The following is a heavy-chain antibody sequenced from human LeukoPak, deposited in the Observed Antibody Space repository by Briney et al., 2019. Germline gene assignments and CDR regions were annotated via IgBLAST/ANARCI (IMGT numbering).Heavy chain of an antibody. CDR1: GFTFNNYG. CDR3: AKDGTSYYYIYY. CDR2: IRYDGSNT. Sequence: GGSLRLSCAASGFTFNNYGMHWVRQAPGKGLEWLAFIRYDGSNTYYADSVKGRFTVSRDDSKNTLYLQMNSLRGDDAAVYYCAKDGTSYYYIYYWGQGTLVTVSS. V-gene: IGHV3-30*02. J-gene: IGHJ4*02. D-gene: IGHD2/OR15-2a*01.